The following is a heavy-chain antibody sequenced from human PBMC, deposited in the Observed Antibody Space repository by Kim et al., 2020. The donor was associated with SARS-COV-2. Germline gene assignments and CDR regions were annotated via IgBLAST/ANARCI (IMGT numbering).Heavy chain of an antibody. CDR1: GGTFSSYA. J-gene: IGHJ6*02. CDR2: IIPIFGTA. D-gene: IGHD2-21*02. CDR3: ARDNCGGDCYSNYYYGMDV. V-gene: IGHV1-69*13. Sequence: SVKVSCKASGGTFSSYAISWVRQAPGQGLEWMGGIIPIFGTANYAQKFQGRVTITADESTSTAYMELSSLSSEDTAVYYCARDNCGGDCYSNYYYGMDVWGQGTTVTVSS.